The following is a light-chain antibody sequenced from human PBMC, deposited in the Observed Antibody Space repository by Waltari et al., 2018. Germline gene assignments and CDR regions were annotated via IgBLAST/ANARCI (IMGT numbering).Light chain of an antibody. CDR2: VNSDGSH. CDR3: QTWGTGTVV. V-gene: IGLV4-69*01. Sequence: QVVLTQSPSASASLGASVKPTCTLTSCHSRQAIAWPPHQPNKGPRYLMTVNSDGSHNKGDGIPDRFSGSSSGAERYLTISSLQSDDEADYYCQTWGTGTVVFGGGTKLTVL. J-gene: IGLJ3*02. CDR1: SCHSRQA.